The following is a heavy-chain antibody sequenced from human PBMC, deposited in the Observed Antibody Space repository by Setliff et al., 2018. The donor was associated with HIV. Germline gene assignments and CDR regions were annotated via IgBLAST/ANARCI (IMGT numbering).Heavy chain of an antibody. V-gene: IGHV4-59*12. CDR2: IYYTGST. CDR1: GGSINPYY. J-gene: IGHJ3*01. D-gene: IGHD3-9*01. Sequence: SETLSLTCTVSGGSINPYYWIWIRQPPGKRLEWIGFIYYTGSTHYNPSLKSRVSMSLDTSKNQFSLKLRSVTAADTAVYYCVRLFITDGITSSSFDLWGQGTVVTVSS. CDR3: VRLFITDGITSSSFDL.